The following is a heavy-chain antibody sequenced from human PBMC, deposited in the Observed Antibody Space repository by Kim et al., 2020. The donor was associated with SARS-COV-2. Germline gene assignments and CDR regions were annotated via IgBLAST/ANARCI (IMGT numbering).Heavy chain of an antibody. J-gene: IGHJ3*02. CDR3: AREPIVVASDAFDI. CDR2: INHSGST. V-gene: IGHV4-34*01. CDR1: GGSFSGYY. D-gene: IGHD3-22*01. Sequence: SETLSLTCAVYGGSFSGYYWSWIRQPPGKGLEWIGEINHSGSTNYNPSLKSRVTISVDTSKNQFSLKLSSVTAADTAVYYCAREPIVVASDAFDIWGQGTMVTVSS.